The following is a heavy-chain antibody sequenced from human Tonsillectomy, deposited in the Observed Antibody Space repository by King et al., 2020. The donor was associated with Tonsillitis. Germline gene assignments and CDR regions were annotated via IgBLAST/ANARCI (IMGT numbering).Heavy chain of an antibody. CDR3: ARPNRLTRIDYAMDV. J-gene: IGHJ6*02. V-gene: IGHV3-11*01. D-gene: IGHD3-22*01. CDR1: GFTFSDYY. Sequence: QVQLVESGGGLVKPGGSLRLSCAASGFTFSDYYMSWIRQAPGKGLEWVSYISSSGDTIYYADSVKGRFTISRDNAKNSLYLQMNSLGAEDTAVYYCARPNRLTRIDYAMDVWGQGTTVTVSS. CDR2: ISSSGDTI.